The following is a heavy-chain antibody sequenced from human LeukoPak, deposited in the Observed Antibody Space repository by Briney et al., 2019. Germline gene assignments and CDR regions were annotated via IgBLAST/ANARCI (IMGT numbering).Heavy chain of an antibody. J-gene: IGHJ4*02. CDR3: ARGYTYYDFWSGFLP. CDR2: IYYSGST. D-gene: IGHD3-3*01. Sequence: KTSETLSLTCTVSGGSISSYYWSWIRQPPGKGLEWSGYIYYSGSTNYNPSLKSRVTISVDTSKNQFSLKLSSVTAADTAVYYCARGYTYYDFWSGFLPWGQGTLVTVSS. CDR1: GGSISSYY. V-gene: IGHV4-59*01.